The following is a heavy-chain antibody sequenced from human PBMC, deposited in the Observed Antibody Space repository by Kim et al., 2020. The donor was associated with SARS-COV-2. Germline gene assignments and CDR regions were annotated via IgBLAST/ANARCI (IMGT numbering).Heavy chain of an antibody. J-gene: IGHJ5*02. CDR2: NDINSGDT. CDR1: GNAFIGNW. D-gene: IGHD3-3*01. V-gene: IGHV1-2*06. Sequence: ASVKVSCKASGNAFIGNWVHWVRQAPGQGLEWLGRNDINSGDTNYAQKFQGRVTMTSDTYINTAYMDLSSLKSDDTAIYYCARGESGRIFEPWGQGTLVSVSS. CDR3: ARGESGRIFEP.